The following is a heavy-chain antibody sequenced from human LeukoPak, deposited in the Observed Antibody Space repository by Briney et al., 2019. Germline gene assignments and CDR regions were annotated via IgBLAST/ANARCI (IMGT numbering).Heavy chain of an antibody. CDR1: GFTFSSYA. CDR2: ISYDGSNK. J-gene: IGHJ6*02. CDR3: ARDGSYTYYYYGMDV. V-gene: IGHV3-30-3*01. D-gene: IGHD2-2*02. Sequence: GGSLRLSCAASGFTFSSYAMSWVRQAPGKGLEWVAVISYDGSNKYYADSVKGRFTISRDNSKNTLYLQMNSLRAEDTAVYYCARDGSYTYYYYGMDVWGQGTTVTVSS.